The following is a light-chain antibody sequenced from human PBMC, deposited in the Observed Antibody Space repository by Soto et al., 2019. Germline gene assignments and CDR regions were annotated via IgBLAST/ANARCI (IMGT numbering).Light chain of an antibody. CDR2: DAS. CDR1: QAISSA. J-gene: IGKJ3*01. CDR3: HQFSTYPFT. V-gene: IGKV1-13*02. Sequence: AIQLTQSPSSLSASVGDRVTITCRASQAISSALAWYQQKPGKAPKLLMYDASNLEGGVPSRFSGSGSGTDFTLTISSLQPEDFATYYCHQFSTYPFTFGPGTKVDIK.